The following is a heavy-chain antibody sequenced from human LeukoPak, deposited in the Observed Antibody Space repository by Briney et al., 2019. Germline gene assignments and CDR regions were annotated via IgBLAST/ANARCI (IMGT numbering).Heavy chain of an antibody. CDR2: IYPGDSDT. CDR1: GYSFTSYW. CDR3: ARRQVNDRDPASPPYYYTDV. V-gene: IGHV5-51*01. D-gene: IGHD5/OR15-5a*01. Sequence: GESLKISCKGSGYSFTSYWIGWVRQMPGKGLEWMGIIYPGDSDTRYSPSFQGQVTISADKSISTAYLQWSSLKASDTAMYYCARRQVNDRDPASPPYYYTDVWGKGTTVTVSS. J-gene: IGHJ6*03.